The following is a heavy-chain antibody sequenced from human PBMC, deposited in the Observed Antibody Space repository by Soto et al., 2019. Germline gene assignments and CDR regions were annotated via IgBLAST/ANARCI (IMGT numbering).Heavy chain of an antibody. CDR2: INHGGST. J-gene: IGHJ4*02. CDR3: AGDLHDGDYGAAHY. CDR1: GGSFRGYY. D-gene: IGHD4-17*01. V-gene: IGHV4-34*01. Sequence: QVQLQQWGAGLLKPSETLSLTCAVYGGSFRGYYWRWIRQPPGKGLEWVGEINHGGSTNYNPSLKSRVSMSVDPSRNQFALKLRSVTAADTAVYYCAGDLHDGDYGAAHYWGQGTLVTVSS.